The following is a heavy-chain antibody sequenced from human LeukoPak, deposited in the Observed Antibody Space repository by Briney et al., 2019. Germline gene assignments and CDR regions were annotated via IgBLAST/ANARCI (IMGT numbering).Heavy chain of an antibody. J-gene: IGHJ4*02. CDR3: ARHVYGEYGPGDY. D-gene: IGHD4-17*01. V-gene: IGHV4-39*01. CDR2: IRNSGNT. CDR1: GGSFSSSSHF. Sequence: SETLSLTCTVSGGSFSSSSHFWGWLRQPPGRGLEWIGSIRNSGNTYYSPSLKSRVTISVGTSKNQFSLKLSSVTAADTAVYYCARHVYGEYGPGDYWGQGTLVTVSS.